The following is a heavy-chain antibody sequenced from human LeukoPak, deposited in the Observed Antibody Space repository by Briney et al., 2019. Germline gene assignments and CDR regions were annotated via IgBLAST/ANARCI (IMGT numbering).Heavy chain of an antibody. CDR1: GYTFIGYY. V-gene: IGHV1-2*02. Sequence: GASVKVSCKASGYTFIGYYLHWVRQAPGQGLEWMGWINPHNGDTNYAQKFQGRVTMTRDTSITTAYMELSRLKSDDTAVYYCATVRDIVVGGEPYYFDYWGQGTLVTVSS. D-gene: IGHD2-15*01. J-gene: IGHJ4*02. CDR3: ATVRDIVVGGEPYYFDY. CDR2: INPHNGDT.